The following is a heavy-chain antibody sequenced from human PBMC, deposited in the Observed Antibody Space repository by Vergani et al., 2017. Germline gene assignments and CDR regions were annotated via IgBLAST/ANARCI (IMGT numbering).Heavy chain of an antibody. CDR3: ARSYYYDSSGDFDY. V-gene: IGHV3-30-3*01. J-gene: IGHJ4*02. CDR2: ISYDGSNK. D-gene: IGHD3-22*01. Sequence: QVQLVESGGGVVKPGRSLRLSCAASGFTFSSYAMHWVRQAPGKGLEWVAVISYDGSNKYYADSVKGRFTISSDNSKNTLYLQMNSLRAEDTAVYYCARSYYYDSSGDFDYWGQGTLVTVSS. CDR1: GFTFSSYA.